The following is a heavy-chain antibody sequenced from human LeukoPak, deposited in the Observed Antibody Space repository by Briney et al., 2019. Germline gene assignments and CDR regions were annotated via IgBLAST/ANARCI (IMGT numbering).Heavy chain of an antibody. J-gene: IGHJ4*02. CDR2: ITAAGGGA. D-gene: IGHD2-2*01. Sequence: GGSLRLSCAASGFTFSSSAMSWVRQAPGKGLEWVSSITAAGGGAYYPDSVKGRFTISRDNSKNTLYLQMNSLRAEDTAVYYCSVVPAAMWVDYWGQGTLVTVSS. CDR3: SVVPAAMWVDY. V-gene: IGHV3-23*01. CDR1: GFTFSSSA.